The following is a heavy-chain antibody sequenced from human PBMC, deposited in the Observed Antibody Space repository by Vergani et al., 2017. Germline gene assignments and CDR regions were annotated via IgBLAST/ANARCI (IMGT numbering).Heavy chain of an antibody. CDR2: IYYSGST. D-gene: IGHD6-19*01. CDR3: ARHSTVEWLVKLGWIDP. Sequence: QLQLQESGPGLVKPSATLSLTCSVSGASIRSSNYYWGWIRQPPGKGLEWIASIYYSGSTYYNPSLKSRVTISVDTSKNQFFLKLSSVTAADTAVYFCARHSTVEWLVKLGWIDPWGKGILVTVSS. CDR1: GASIRSSNYY. J-gene: IGHJ5*02. V-gene: IGHV4-39*01.